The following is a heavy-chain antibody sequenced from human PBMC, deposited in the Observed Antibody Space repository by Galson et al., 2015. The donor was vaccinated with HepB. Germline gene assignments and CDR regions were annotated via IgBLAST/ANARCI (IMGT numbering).Heavy chain of an antibody. V-gene: IGHV3-33*01. CDR3: AREMAAAGTVFDY. D-gene: IGHD6-13*01. Sequence: SLRLSCAASGFTLSSYGMHWVRQAPGKGLEWVAVIWYDGSNKYYADSVKGRFTISRDNSKNTLYLQMNSLRAEDTAVYYCAREMAAAGTVFDYWGQGTLVTVSS. J-gene: IGHJ4*02. CDR2: IWYDGSNK. CDR1: GFTLSSYG.